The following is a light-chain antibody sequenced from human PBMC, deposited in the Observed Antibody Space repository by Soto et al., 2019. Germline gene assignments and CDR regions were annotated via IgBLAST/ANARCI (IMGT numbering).Light chain of an antibody. Sequence: SVLTQPASVSGSPGHSITISCTGTSSDVGGYNYVSWYQQHPGKAPKLMIYDVSNRPSGVSNRFSGSKSGNTASLTISGLQAEDEADYYCSSYTSSSPYVFGTGTNVTDL. CDR3: SSYTSSSPYV. CDR1: SSDVGGYNY. J-gene: IGLJ1*01. V-gene: IGLV2-14*01. CDR2: DVS.